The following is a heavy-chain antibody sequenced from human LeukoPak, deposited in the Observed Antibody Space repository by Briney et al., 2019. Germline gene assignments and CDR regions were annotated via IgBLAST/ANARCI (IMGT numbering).Heavy chain of an antibody. D-gene: IGHD1-1*01. CDR3: ATAPILRGEAGEQYKYGMDV. J-gene: IGHJ6*02. V-gene: IGHV4-4*02. Sequence: PSETLSLTCAVSVGSISSGNWWSWVRQSPGKGLEWIGEVYHNGTPNYNPSLKSRVTISADTFKNHFSLKLTSVPAADTAVYYCATAPILRGEAGEQYKYGMDVWGQGTTVIVSS. CDR2: VYHNGTP. CDR1: VGSISSGNW.